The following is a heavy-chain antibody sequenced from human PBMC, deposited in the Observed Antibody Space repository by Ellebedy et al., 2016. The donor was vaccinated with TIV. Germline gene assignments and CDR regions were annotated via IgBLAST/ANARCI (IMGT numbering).Heavy chain of an antibody. V-gene: IGHV3-21*06. J-gene: IGHJ4*02. CDR1: GFSLSSYE. CDR3: LRGDRRDY. CDR2: ISRSSSQK. Sequence: GGSLRLSCVPSGFSLSSYEMNWVSQAPREGLEWVASISRSSSQKYYADSVRGRFTIYRDNAENSLYLQIDSLRFEDTAVYYCLRGDRRDYWGQGTLVTVSA.